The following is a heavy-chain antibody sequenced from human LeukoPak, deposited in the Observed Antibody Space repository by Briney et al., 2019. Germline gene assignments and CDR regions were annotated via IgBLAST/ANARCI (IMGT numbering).Heavy chain of an antibody. CDR3: SKDPNGDYVGAFDM. Sequence: GESLTLSCAASRLTFSNYAMTWVRQAPGKGLEWVSSITGSGAGTYYADPVKGRFSISRDNSQNTLFLHMNSLRADDTAIYYCSKDPNGDYVGAFDMWGPGTMVTVSS. CDR1: RLTFSNYA. J-gene: IGHJ3*02. D-gene: IGHD4-17*01. CDR2: ITGSGAGT. V-gene: IGHV3-23*01.